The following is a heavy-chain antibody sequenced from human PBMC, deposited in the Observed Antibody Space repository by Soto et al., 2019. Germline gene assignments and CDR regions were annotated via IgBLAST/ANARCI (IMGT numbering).Heavy chain of an antibody. J-gene: IGHJ3*02. V-gene: IGHV2-5*02. CDR1: GFSLSTGGVA. CDR2: IYWDDDK. Sequence: QITLKESGHTLVKPTQTLTLTCTFSGFSLSTGGVAVGWIRQPPGKALEWLALIYWDDDKGYSPSLKTRLTIPKDTSKPHLVLTMTNMDPVDTATYYCAHFITTSVSPYDAFDIWGPGTMVTVSS. CDR3: AHFITTSVSPYDAFDI. D-gene: IGHD3-22*01.